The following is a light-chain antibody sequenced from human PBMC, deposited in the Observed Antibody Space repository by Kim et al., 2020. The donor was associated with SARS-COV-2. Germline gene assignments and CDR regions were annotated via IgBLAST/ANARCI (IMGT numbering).Light chain of an antibody. CDR2: GAS. CDR1: QRVASN. CDR3: QQYNGWPRT. J-gene: IGKJ1*01. Sequence: EIVMTQSPGILSVSPGGRATLSCRASQRVASNLAWYQQRPGQAPRLLIFGASNRATGVPARFSGSGSGTEFTLTISSLQSEDLAVYYCQQYNGWPRTFGQGTKVDIK. V-gene: IGKV3-15*01.